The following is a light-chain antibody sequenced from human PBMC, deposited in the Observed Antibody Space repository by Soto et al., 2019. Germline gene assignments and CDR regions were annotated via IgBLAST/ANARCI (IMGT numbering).Light chain of an antibody. CDR2: GAS. CDR1: QTVSSNF. V-gene: IGKV3-20*01. Sequence: IVLTQSPGTLSLSPGERATLSCRASQTVSSNFLAWYQEKPGQGPRLLIYGASTRATGIPDRFSGSGSGTEFTLTISSLESEDSAVYYCQQYSSWPPWTFGQGTKVDIK. CDR3: QQYSSWPPWT. J-gene: IGKJ1*01.